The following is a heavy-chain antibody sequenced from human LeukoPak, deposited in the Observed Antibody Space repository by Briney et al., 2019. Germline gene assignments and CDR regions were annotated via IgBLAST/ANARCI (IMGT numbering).Heavy chain of an antibody. J-gene: IGHJ4*02. CDR3: ARGPYQLLPFDY. Sequence: GGSMRLSCAASGFTFSSYSMNWVRQAPGKGLEWVSSISSSSSYIYYADSVKGRFPISRDNAKNSLYLQMNSLRAEDTAVYYCARGPYQLLPFDYWGQGTLVTVSS. D-gene: IGHD2-2*01. CDR1: GFTFSSYS. V-gene: IGHV3-21*01. CDR2: ISSSSSYI.